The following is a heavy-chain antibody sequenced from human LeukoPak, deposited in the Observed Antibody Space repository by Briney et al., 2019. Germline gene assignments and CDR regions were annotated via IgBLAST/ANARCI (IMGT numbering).Heavy chain of an antibody. CDR2: FDPEDGET. V-gene: IGHV1-24*01. CDR3: AREDTESKYYYDSSGYYPLGEYYYYGMDV. J-gene: IGHJ6*02. Sequence: GASVTVSCTVSGYTLTELSMHWVRQAPGKGLEWMGGFDPEDGETIYAQKFQGRVTMTEDTSTDTAYMELSSLRSEDTAVYYCAREDTESKYYYDSSGYYPLGEYYYYGMDVWGQGTTVTVSS. CDR1: GYTLTELS. D-gene: IGHD3-22*01.